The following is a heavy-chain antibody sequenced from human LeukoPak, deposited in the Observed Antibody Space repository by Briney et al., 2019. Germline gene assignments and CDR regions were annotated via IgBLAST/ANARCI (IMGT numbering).Heavy chain of an antibody. CDR3: VSGLIAAAGTSVNY. CDR1: GFTFSSYW. D-gene: IGHD6-13*01. J-gene: IGHJ4*02. Sequence: EGSLRLSCAASGFTFSSYWMHWVRQPPGKGLVWVSRINSDGSSTAYADSVKGRFTISRDNAKNTLYLQMNSLRGEDTAVYYCVSGLIAAAGTSVNYWGQGTLVTVSS. V-gene: IGHV3-74*03. CDR2: INSDGSST.